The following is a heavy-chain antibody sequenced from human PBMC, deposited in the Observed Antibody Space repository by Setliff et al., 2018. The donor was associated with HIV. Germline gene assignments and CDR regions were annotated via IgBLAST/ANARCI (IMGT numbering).Heavy chain of an antibody. CDR1: GDSSSNDY. CDR3: AREYYRSGGYYSGWKYYYMDV. J-gene: IGHJ6*03. V-gene: IGHV4-4*08. D-gene: IGHD2-15*01. Sequence: SETLSLTCTVSGDSSSNDYWTWVRQPPGKGLEWIGNIHTSGTTKYDPSLNSRVTISVDMSKSQFSLRLSSVTAADTAMYYCAREYYRSGGYYSGWKYYYMDVWGKGTTVTVSS. CDR2: IHTSGTT.